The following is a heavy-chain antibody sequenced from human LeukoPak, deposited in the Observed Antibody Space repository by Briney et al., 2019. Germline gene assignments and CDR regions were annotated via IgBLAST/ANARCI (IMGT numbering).Heavy chain of an antibody. Sequence: SETLSLTCAVYGGSITGYYWSWIRKPPGRGMEWVGEIHYTGATSYNPSLKSRATISTDTSKNQFSLRLSSVTAADTAVYYCARGNILTGYCFDFWGQGALVTVSS. CDR1: GGSITGYY. CDR3: ARGNILTGYCFDF. CDR2: IHYTGAT. D-gene: IGHD3-9*01. J-gene: IGHJ4*02. V-gene: IGHV4-34*01.